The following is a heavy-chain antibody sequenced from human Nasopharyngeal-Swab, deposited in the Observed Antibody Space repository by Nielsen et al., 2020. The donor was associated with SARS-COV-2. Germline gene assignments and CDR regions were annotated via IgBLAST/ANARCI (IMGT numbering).Heavy chain of an antibody. CDR2: INSDGSST. J-gene: IGHJ4*02. CDR1: GFTFGTYW. CDR3: ARGYAVMGFFDY. D-gene: IGHD3-16*01. Sequence: GESLKISCAASGFTFGTYWMHWVRQAPGKGLEWVSRINSDGSSTGDADSVKGRFTVSRDNAKNTLYLQMNSLRAEDTAVYYCARGYAVMGFFDYWGQGTLVTVSS. V-gene: IGHV3-74*01.